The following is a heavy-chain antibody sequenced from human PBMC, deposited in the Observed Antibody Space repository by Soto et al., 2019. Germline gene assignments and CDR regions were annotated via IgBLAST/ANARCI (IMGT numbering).Heavy chain of an antibody. CDR1: GGSISSGAYY. D-gene: IGHD4-17*01. J-gene: IGHJ4*02. CDR2: IYYTGGT. V-gene: IGHV4-30-4*01. CDR3: ASCLRAYGGNPYFAY. Sequence: SETLSLTCTVSGGSISSGAYYWSWIRQPPGKGLEWIGYIYYTGGTSYNPSLESRITMSVDTSKNQFSLRLSSVTAADSAVYFGASCLRAYGGNPYFAYWGQGTLVAVSS.